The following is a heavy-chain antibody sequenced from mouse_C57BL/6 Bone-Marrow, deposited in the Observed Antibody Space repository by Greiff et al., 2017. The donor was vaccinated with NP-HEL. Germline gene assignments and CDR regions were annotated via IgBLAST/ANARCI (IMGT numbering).Heavy chain of an antibody. CDR3: VTITTVVGDAMDY. D-gene: IGHD1-1*01. Sequence: EVHLVESGGGLVKPGGSLKLSCAASGFTFSDYGMHWVRQAPEKGLEWVAYISSGSSTIYYADTVKGRFTISRDNAKNTLFLQMTSLRSEDTAMYYCVTITTVVGDAMDYWGQGTSVTVSS. J-gene: IGHJ4*01. CDR2: ISSGSSTI. CDR1: GFTFSDYG. V-gene: IGHV5-17*01.